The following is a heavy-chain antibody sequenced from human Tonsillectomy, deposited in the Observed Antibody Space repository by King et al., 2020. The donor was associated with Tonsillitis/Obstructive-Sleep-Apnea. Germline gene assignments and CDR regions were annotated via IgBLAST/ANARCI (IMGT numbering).Heavy chain of an antibody. CDR3: ASTTLTGPLDF. V-gene: IGHV3-66*01. J-gene: IGHJ4*02. D-gene: IGHD3-9*01. Sequence: VQMVESGGGLVQPGGSLRLSCAGSGFTVRSNYMSWVGKDRGKGLEWGEVRDDGGATYYADSVKGRFTISRDHSKNTLYLQMNSLRAEDTAVYYCASTTLTGPLDFWGQGSLVTVSS. CDR1: GFTVRSNY. CDR2: RDDGGAT.